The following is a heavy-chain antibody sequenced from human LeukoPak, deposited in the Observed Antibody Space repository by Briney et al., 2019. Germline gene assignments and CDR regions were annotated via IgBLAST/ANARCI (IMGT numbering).Heavy chain of an antibody. CDR3: ARGYRYYYDSSGYPLPYYYYMDV. CDR1: GGSISSYY. CDR2: IYTSGST. J-gene: IGHJ6*03. V-gene: IGHV4-4*07. Sequence: SEALSLTCTVSGGSISSYYWSWIRQPAGKGLEWIGRIYTSGSTNYNPSLESRVTMSVDTSKYHFSLKLSSVTAADTAVYYCARGYRYYYDSSGYPLPYYYYMDVWGKGTTVTISS. D-gene: IGHD3-22*01.